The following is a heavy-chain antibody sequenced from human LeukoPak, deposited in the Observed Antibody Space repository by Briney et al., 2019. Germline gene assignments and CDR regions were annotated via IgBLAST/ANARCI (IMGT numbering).Heavy chain of an antibody. CDR3: AKGEYCSSTSCYPPPVPFDY. Sequence: GGSLRLSCAASGFTFSSYAMSWVRQAPGKGLEWVSAISGSGGSTYYADSVKGRFTISRDNSKNTLYLQMNSLRAEDTAVYYCAKGEYCSSTSCYPPPVPFDYWGQGTLVTVSS. CDR1: GFTFSSYA. V-gene: IGHV3-23*01. D-gene: IGHD2-2*01. CDR2: ISGSGGST. J-gene: IGHJ4*02.